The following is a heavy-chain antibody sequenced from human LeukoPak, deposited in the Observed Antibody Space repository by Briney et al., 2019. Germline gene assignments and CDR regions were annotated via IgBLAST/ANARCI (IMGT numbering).Heavy chain of an antibody. CDR2: VSAYNGDT. CDR1: GYTFTTYV. D-gene: IGHD6-13*01. CDR3: ARSHTIAAFTIGLLSY. J-gene: IGHJ4*02. V-gene: IGHV1-18*01. Sequence: ASVKVSCKTSGYTFTTYVISWVRQAPGQGPEWIGWVSAYNGDTNYAQKFQGRVTMTADTSTSTAYMELRSLTSGDTAVYYCARSHTIAAFTIGLLSYWGQGTLVAVSS.